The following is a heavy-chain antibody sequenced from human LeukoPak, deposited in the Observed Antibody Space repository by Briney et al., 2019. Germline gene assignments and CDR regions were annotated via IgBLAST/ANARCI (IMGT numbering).Heavy chain of an antibody. CDR2: IWYDGSNK. V-gene: IGHV3-33*03. D-gene: IGHD2-21*01. CDR1: GFTFSSYG. CDR3: ATLDRMVRY. Sequence: GRSLRLSCAASGFTFSSYGMHWVRQAPGKGLEWVAVIWYDGSNKYYADSVKGRFTISRDNAKNSLYLQMNSLRAEDTAVYYCATLDRMVRYWGQGTLVTVSS. J-gene: IGHJ4*02.